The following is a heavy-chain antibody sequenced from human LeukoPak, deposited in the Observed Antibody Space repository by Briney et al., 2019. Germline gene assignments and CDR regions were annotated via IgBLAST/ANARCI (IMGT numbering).Heavy chain of an antibody. CDR1: GGSISSSSYY. CDR2: IYYSGST. J-gene: IGHJ6*03. D-gene: IGHD6-6*01. V-gene: IGHV4-39*01. CDR3: ARGRGAARRVMDV. Sequence: SETLSLTCTVSGGSISSSSYYWGWIRQPPGKGLEWIGSIYYSGSTYYNPSLKSRVTISVDTSKNQFSLKLSSVTAADTAVYYCARGRGAARRVMDVWGKGTTVTVSS.